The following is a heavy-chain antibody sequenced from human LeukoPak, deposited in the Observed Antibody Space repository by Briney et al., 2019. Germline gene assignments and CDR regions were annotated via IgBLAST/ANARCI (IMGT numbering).Heavy chain of an antibody. Sequence: PSETLSLTCTVSGGSISSYYWSWIRQPPGKGLEGIGYIYYSGSTNYNPSLKSRVTISVDTSKNQFSLKLSSVTAADTAVYCCARVGSSGWYYFDYWGQGTLVTVSS. CDR2: IYYSGST. CDR3: ARVGSSGWYYFDY. CDR1: GGSISSYY. D-gene: IGHD6-19*01. V-gene: IGHV4-59*01. J-gene: IGHJ4*02.